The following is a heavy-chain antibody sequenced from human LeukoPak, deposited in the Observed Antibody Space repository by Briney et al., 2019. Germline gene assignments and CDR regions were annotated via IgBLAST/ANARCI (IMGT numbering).Heavy chain of an antibody. J-gene: IGHJ4*02. D-gene: IGHD2-15*01. CDR2: IRSDGSNK. CDR3: AKDHCSRCSEDDYFGY. CDR1: GFSFSGYG. Sequence: GGSLRLSCAASGFSFSGYGMHWVRQGPGKGLEWVAFIRSDGSNKYYADSVKGRFTASRDNSKKTLYLQMNSLRGEDTAVYYCAKDHCSRCSEDDYFGYWGQGTLVTVSS. V-gene: IGHV3-30*02.